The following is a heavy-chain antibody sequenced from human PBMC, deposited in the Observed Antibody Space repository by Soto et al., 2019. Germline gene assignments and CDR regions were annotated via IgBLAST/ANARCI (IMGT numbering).Heavy chain of an antibody. Sequence: SETLSLTCAVSGGSISSSNWWSWVRQPPGKGLEWIGEIYHSGSTNYNPSLKSRVTISVDKSKNQFSLKLSSVTAADTAVYYCARANVMSGSYYYYYYYGMDVWGQGTTVTVS. D-gene: IGHD1-26*01. V-gene: IGHV4-4*02. CDR1: GGSISSSNW. J-gene: IGHJ6*02. CDR3: ARANVMSGSYYYYYYYGMDV. CDR2: IYHSGST.